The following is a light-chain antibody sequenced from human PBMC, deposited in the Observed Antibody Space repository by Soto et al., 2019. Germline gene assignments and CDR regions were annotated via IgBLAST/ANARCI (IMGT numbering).Light chain of an antibody. J-gene: IGKJ1*01. CDR3: QQLNSFPPT. CDR1: LGISSH. V-gene: IGKV1-9*01. Sequence: DIQLTQSPSFLSASVGDRVTITCRAGLGISSHLTWYQQKPGKAPKLLIYAASTLQSGVPSRFSGRGSGTEFTLTISSLQPEDFATYYCQQLNSFPPTFGHGTTVEIK. CDR2: AAS.